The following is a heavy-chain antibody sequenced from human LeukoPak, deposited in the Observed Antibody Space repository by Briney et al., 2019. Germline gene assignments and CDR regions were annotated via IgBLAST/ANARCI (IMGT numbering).Heavy chain of an antibody. CDR2: IKQDGSEK. CDR3: ARDSSYYYGSGYMDV. D-gene: IGHD3-10*01. CDR1: GYTFSSYW. V-gene: IGHV3-7*01. Sequence: GGSLRLSCAASGYTFSSYWTSWVRQAPGKGLEWVANIKQDGSEKYYVDSVKGRFTISRDNAKNSLYLQMNSPRAEDTAVYYCARDSSYYYGSGYMDVSGKGTTVTVSS. J-gene: IGHJ6*03.